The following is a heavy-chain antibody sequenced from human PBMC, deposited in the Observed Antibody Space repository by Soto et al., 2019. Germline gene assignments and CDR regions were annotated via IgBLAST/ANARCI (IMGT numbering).Heavy chain of an antibody. D-gene: IGHD3-3*01. V-gene: IGHV4-59*01. CDR1: GGSISSYY. J-gene: IGHJ3*02. CDR2: IYYSGST. Sequence: PSETLSLTCTVSGGSISSYYWSWIRQPQGKGLEWIGYIYYSGSTNYNPSLKSRVTISVDTSKNQFSLKLSSVTAADTAVYYCARARRNTRGYDFWSGPSAFDIWGQGTMVTVSS. CDR3: ARARRNTRGYDFWSGPSAFDI.